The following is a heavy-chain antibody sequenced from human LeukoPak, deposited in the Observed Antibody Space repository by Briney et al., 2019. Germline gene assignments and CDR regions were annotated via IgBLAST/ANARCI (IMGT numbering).Heavy chain of an antibody. Sequence: GGSLRLSCAASAFSFSNFWMHWVRQAPGKGLVWVSRINRDGGTTTYADSVKGRFTISRDNAENTVYLEMNSLRAEDTAIYHCTRAQDDDVFDIWGQGTLVTVSS. CDR2: INRDGGTT. J-gene: IGHJ3*02. D-gene: IGHD1-1*01. V-gene: IGHV3-74*01. CDR1: AFSFSNFW. CDR3: TRAQDDDVFDI.